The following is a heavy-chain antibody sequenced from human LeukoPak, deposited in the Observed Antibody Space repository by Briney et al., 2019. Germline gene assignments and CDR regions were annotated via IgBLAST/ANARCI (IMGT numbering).Heavy chain of an antibody. D-gene: IGHD5-18*01. CDR3: ARDRGGRGFTYGQPLDY. CDR1: GGTFSSYA. V-gene: IGHV1-69*04. J-gene: IGHJ4*02. Sequence: GASVKVSCKASGGTFSSYAISWVRQAPGQGLEWMGRIIPILGIANYAQKFQGRVTITADKSTSTAYMELSSLRAEDTAVYYCARDRGGRGFTYGQPLDYWGQGTLVTVSS. CDR2: IIPILGIA.